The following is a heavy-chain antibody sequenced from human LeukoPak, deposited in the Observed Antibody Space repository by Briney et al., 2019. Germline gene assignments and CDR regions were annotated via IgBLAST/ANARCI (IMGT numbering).Heavy chain of an antibody. CDR2: INRDGSTT. CDR3: AKDTSFGELLYSYFDY. J-gene: IGHJ4*02. Sequence: GGSLRLSCAASGFTFSNYWVHWVRQAPGKGLVWVSRINRDGSTTKYADSVKGRFTISRDNAKNSLYLQMNSLRAEDTALYYCAKDTSFGELLYSYFDYWGQGTLVTVSS. V-gene: IGHV3-74*03. CDR1: GFTFSNYW. D-gene: IGHD3-10*01.